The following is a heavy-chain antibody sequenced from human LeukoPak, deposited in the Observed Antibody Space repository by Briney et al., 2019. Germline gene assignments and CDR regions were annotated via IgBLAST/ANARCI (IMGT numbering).Heavy chain of an antibody. V-gene: IGHV3-23*01. CDR3: AKDSHRVGDYGDIDY. J-gene: IGHJ4*02. D-gene: IGHD4-17*01. Sequence: GGSLRLSCAASGFTFSSYSMNWVRQAPGKGLEWVSAISGSGGSTYYADSVKGRFTISRDNSKNTLYLQMNSLRAEDTAVYYCAKDSHRVGDYGDIDYWGQGTLVTVSS. CDR1: GFTFSSYS. CDR2: ISGSGGST.